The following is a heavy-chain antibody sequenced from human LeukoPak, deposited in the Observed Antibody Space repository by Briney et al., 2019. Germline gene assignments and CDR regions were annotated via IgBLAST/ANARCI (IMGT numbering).Heavy chain of an antibody. V-gene: IGHV1-18*04. CDR2: ISAYDGNT. J-gene: IGHJ4*02. Sequence: ASVKVSCKASGYTFTGYYMHWVRQAPGQGLEWMGWISAYDGNTNYAQKLQGRVTMTTDTSTSTAYMDLRSLRSDDTAVYYCARDDGYSYRKGVDRFDYWGQGTLVTVSS. CDR1: GYTFTGYY. D-gene: IGHD5-18*01. CDR3: ARDDGYSYRKGVDRFDY.